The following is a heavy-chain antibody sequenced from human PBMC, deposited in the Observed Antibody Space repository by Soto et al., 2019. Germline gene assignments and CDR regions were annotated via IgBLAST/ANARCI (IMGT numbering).Heavy chain of an antibody. D-gene: IGHD2-21*02. V-gene: IGHV1-46*01. J-gene: IGHJ4*02. CDR1: GYTFTSYY. CDR3: ARFRYCGGDCSSTIDY. Sequence: RASVKVSCKASGYTFTSYYMHWVRQAPGQGLEWMGIINPSGGSTSYAQKFQGRVTMTRDTSTSTVYMELSSLRSEDTAVYYCARFRYCGGDCSSTIDYWGQGTLVTVSS. CDR2: INPSGGST.